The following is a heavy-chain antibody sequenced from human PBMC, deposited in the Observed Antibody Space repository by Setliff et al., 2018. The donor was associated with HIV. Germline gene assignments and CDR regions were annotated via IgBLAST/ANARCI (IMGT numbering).Heavy chain of an antibody. CDR1: GGSISRRDYC. CDR2: VYYTWNT. D-gene: IGHD2-21*01. CDR3: ARHSIAVVIGVPERDDAFDI. Sequence: PSETLSLTCTVSGGSISRRDYCWGWIRQPPGKGPEWIGSVYYTWNTYYNPSLKSRVTVSVDTSKNQFSLKLSSVTAADTAVYYCARHSIAVVIGVPERDDAFDIWGHGTMVTVSS. J-gene: IGHJ3*02. V-gene: IGHV4-39*01.